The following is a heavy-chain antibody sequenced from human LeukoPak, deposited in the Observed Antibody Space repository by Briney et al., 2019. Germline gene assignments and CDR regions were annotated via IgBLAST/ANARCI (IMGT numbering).Heavy chain of an antibody. CDR1: GFTFGDYA. D-gene: IGHD3-10*01. CDR2: IRNKAYGGTT. J-gene: IGHJ4*02. Sequence: GGSLRLSCTASGFTFGDYAMSWVRQAPGKGLEWVGFIRNKAYGGTTEYAASVKGRFTISRDDSKSIAYLQMNSLKTEDTAVYYCTRDLLAGDYYGSGNLGYWGQGTLVTVSS. V-gene: IGHV3-49*04. CDR3: TRDLLAGDYYGSGNLGY.